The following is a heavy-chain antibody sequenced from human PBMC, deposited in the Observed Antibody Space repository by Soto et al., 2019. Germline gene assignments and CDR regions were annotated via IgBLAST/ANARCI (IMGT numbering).Heavy chain of an antibody. CDR3: AGDAFLYSRGAYYDH. CDR1: GFTFSTYA. D-gene: IGHD4-4*01. Sequence: QVRLVESGGGAVQPGDSLRLSCDASGFTFSTYALHWVRQAPGKGLEWVAFISYTGANQYYADSVKGRFTVSRDNSKNIASLQMTSLKPEDSAVHYCAGDAFLYSRGAYYDHWGQGTLLTVSS. V-gene: IGHV3-30-3*01. J-gene: IGHJ4*02. CDR2: ISYTGANQ.